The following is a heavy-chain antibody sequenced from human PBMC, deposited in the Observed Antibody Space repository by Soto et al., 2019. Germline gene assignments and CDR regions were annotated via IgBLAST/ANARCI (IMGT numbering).Heavy chain of an antibody. J-gene: IGHJ5*02. Sequence: QITLKESGPTLVKPTQTLTLTCTFSGFSLSTSGVGVGWMRQPPGKALEWLALIYWNDDKRYSPSLKSRLTITKDTSKNQVVLTMTNMDPVDTATYYCALSRNSSPKPKTDWFDPWGQGTLVTVSS. CDR3: ALSRNSSPKPKTDWFDP. CDR2: IYWNDDK. CDR1: GFSLSTSGVG. D-gene: IGHD6-13*01. V-gene: IGHV2-5*01.